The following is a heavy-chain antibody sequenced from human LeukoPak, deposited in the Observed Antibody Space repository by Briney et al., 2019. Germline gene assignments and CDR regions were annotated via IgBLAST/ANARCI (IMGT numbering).Heavy chain of an antibody. Sequence: GGSLRLSCAASGFTFSSYSMNWVRQAPGKGLECVSSISSSSSYIYYADSVKGRFTISRDNAKNSLYLQMNSLRAEDTAVYYCARDVVRGVSDYWGQGTLVTVSS. J-gene: IGHJ4*02. CDR2: ISSSSSYI. D-gene: IGHD3-10*01. V-gene: IGHV3-21*01. CDR1: GFTFSSYS. CDR3: ARDVVRGVSDY.